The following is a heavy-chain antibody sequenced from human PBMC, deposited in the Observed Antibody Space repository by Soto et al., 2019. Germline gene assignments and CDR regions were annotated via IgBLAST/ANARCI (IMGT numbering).Heavy chain of an antibody. V-gene: IGHV4-39*01. CDR1: GGSISSSSNY. J-gene: IGHJ6*02. CDR2: FYYSGST. Sequence: SETLSLTCTVSGGSISSSSNYWGWIRQPPGKGLEWIGSFYYSGSTYYNPSLKSRVTISVDTSKNQFSLNLTSVTAADTAVYYCARPPLSRSADMDVWGQGTTVTVSS. CDR3: ARPPLSRSADMDV.